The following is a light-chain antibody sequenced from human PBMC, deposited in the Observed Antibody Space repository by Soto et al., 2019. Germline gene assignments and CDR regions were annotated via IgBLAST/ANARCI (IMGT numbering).Light chain of an antibody. CDR2: KAS. CDR3: QQYNTYLT. J-gene: IGKJ4*01. CDR1: QSISSW. V-gene: IGKV1-5*03. Sequence: DIQMTQSPSTLSASVGDRVTITCRASQSISSWLAWYQQKPGKAPKLLIYKASSLESGVTSRFSGSASGKEFHLTSSSLPPDDLATYYCQQYNTYLTFGGGTKVDIK.